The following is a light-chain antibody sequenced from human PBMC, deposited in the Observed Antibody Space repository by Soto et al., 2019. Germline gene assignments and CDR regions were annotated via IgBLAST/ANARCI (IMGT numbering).Light chain of an antibody. J-gene: IGKJ1*01. V-gene: IGKV3D-20*02. Sequence: EIVLTQSPGTLSLSPGERATLSCRASQSVTNNYLAWYQQNPSQAPRLLIFGASSKADGIPDRFSASGSGTEFTLTISRMEPEDFAVYYCQQRSNWPPATFGQGTKVDIK. CDR2: GAS. CDR1: QSVTNNY. CDR3: QQRSNWPPAT.